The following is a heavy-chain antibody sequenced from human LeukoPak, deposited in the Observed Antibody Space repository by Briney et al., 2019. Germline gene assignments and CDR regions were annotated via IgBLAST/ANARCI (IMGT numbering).Heavy chain of an antibody. D-gene: IGHD6-19*01. CDR3: ARDPSTGWYNDPFDF. CDR1: GFTFSNYW. CDR2: IKQDGTDK. J-gene: IGHJ3*01. Sequence: GGSLRLSCAASGFTFSNYWMSWVLQTPQKGLEWVANIKQDGTDKNYVDSVKGRFTISRDNAKNSLYLQMINLRAEDTAVYYCARDPSTGWYNDPFDFWGQGTMVTVSS. V-gene: IGHV3-7*01.